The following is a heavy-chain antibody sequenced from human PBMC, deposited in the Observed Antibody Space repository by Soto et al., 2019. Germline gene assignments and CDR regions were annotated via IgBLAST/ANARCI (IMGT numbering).Heavy chain of an antibody. Sequence: QVQLVQSGAEVKKPGASVKVSCKASGYTFTSYGISWVRQAPGQGLEWMGWISAYNGNTNYAQKLQGRVTMTTDTSTSTADMELRSLRSDDTAVYYCARDPLIVVVPATSGWFDPWGQGTLVTVSS. CDR3: ARDPLIVVVPATSGWFDP. CDR1: GYTFTSYG. V-gene: IGHV1-18*01. CDR2: ISAYNGNT. J-gene: IGHJ5*02. D-gene: IGHD2-2*01.